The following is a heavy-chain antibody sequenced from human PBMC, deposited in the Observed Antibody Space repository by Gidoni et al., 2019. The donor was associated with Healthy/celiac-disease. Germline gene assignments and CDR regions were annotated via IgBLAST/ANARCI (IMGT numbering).Heavy chain of an antibody. CDR2: IYYSGST. Sequence: QVQLQESGPGLVKPSQTLSLTCTVSGGSTSSGGYYWTWIRQHPGKGLEWIGYIYYSGSTYYNPSLKSRVTISVDTSKNQFSLKLSSVTAADTAVYYCARDVRQPHREHYYGSGSYKPRAYYYYGMDVWGQGTTVTVSS. CDR1: GGSTSSGGYY. D-gene: IGHD3-10*01. V-gene: IGHV4-31*03. CDR3: ARDVRQPHREHYYGSGSYKPRAYYYYGMDV. J-gene: IGHJ6*02.